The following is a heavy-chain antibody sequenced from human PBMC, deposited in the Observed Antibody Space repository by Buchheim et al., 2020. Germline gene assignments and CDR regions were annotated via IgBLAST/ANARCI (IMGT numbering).Heavy chain of an antibody. V-gene: IGHV3-30*09. Sequence: QVQLVESGGGLVKPGGSLRLSCAASGFTFSSYAMHWVRQAPGKGLEWVTFISNDGNNKYYTDSVKGRFAISRDNSKNTLSLQMDSLRSEDTAVYYCARDRFGYSNGDQIDFWGQGTL. D-gene: IGHD6-19*01. CDR1: GFTFSSYA. J-gene: IGHJ4*02. CDR2: ISNDGNNK. CDR3: ARDRFGYSNGDQIDF.